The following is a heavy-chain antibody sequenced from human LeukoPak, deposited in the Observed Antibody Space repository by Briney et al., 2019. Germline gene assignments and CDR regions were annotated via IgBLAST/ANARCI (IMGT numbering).Heavy chain of an antibody. CDR1: GSSFSSYY. CDR3: ARGQFGTSWYKN. Sequence: SETLSLTCTVSGSSFSSYYWSWIRQPPGKGLEWIGYIYYSGHTNYIPSLKSRVTISVDTSKNQFSLNLSSVTAADTAVYFCARGQFGTSWYKNWGQGTLVTVSS. V-gene: IGHV4-59*01. D-gene: IGHD2-2*01. J-gene: IGHJ4*02. CDR2: IYYSGHT.